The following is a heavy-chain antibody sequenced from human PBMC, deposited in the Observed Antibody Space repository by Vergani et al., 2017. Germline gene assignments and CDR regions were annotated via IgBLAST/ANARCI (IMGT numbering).Heavy chain of an antibody. CDR3: ARNYDFWSGYPSYYFDY. CDR1: GFTFSSYS. Sequence: EVQLVESGGGLVKPGGSLRLSCAASGFTFSSYSMNWVRQAPGKGLEWVSSISSSSSYIYYADSVKGRFTISRDNAKNSLYLQMNSLRAEDTAVYYCARNYDFWSGYPSYYFDYRGQGTLVTVSS. CDR2: ISSSSSYI. D-gene: IGHD3-3*01. J-gene: IGHJ4*02. V-gene: IGHV3-21*01.